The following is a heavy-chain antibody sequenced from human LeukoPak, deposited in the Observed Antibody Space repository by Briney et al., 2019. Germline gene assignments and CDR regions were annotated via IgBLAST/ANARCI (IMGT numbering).Heavy chain of an antibody. D-gene: IGHD3-22*01. J-gene: IGHJ4*02. Sequence: SETLSLTCAVSGGSISSGGYSWSWIRQPPGKGLEWIGYIYHSGSTYYNPSLKSRATISVDRSKNQFSLKLSSVTAADTAVYYCARVGSGYSLDYWGQGTLVTVSS. CDR1: GGSISSGGYS. CDR3: ARVGSGYSLDY. V-gene: IGHV4-30-2*01. CDR2: IYHSGST.